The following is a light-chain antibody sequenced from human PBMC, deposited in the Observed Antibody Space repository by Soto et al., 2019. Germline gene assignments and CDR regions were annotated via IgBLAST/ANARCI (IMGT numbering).Light chain of an antibody. CDR3: QQSYSTPWT. V-gene: IGKV1-39*01. CDR2: AAS. CDR1: QSISSY. J-gene: IGKJ1*01. Sequence: DIQMTQSPSSLSASVGDRVTITCRASQSISSYLNWYQQKPGKAPKLLIYAASSLQSGGPSRFSGSRSGTDFTLTISSLQPEDFATYYCQQSYSTPWTFGQGTKVDIK.